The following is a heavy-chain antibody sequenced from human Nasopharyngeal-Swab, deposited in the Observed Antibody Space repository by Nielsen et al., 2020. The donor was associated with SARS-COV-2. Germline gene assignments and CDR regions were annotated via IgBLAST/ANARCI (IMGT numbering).Heavy chain of an antibody. Sequence: ASVKVSCKASGYTFTSYYMHWVRQAPGQGLEWMGIINPSGGSTSYAQKFQGRVTMTRDTSTSTVYMELSGLRSEDTAVYYCARDSRITIFGVVIKPGDAFDIWGQGTMVTVSS. J-gene: IGHJ3*02. D-gene: IGHD3-3*01. CDR2: INPSGGST. CDR1: GYTFTSYY. CDR3: ARDSRITIFGVVIKPGDAFDI. V-gene: IGHV1-46*01.